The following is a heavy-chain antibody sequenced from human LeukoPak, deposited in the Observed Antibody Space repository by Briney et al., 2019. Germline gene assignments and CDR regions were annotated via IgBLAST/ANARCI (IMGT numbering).Heavy chain of an antibody. CDR1: GFTFSSYW. J-gene: IGHJ4*02. D-gene: IGHD2-15*01. Sequence: GGSLRLSCAASGFTFSSYWLRWVRQAPGKGLAWVSRINSDGTTTSYADSVKGRFTISRDNAKNTLCLQMNSLRAEDTAVYYCATGYCSGSSCYRAFEYWGQGTLVTVSS. V-gene: IGHV3-74*01. CDR3: ATGYCSGSSCYRAFEY. CDR2: INSDGTTT.